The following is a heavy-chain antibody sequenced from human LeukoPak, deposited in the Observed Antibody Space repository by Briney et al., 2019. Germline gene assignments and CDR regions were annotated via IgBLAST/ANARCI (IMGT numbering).Heavy chain of an antibody. CDR2: ISAYNGDT. CDR1: GYTSSNSG. Sequence: ASVKVSCKASGYTSSNSGISWVRQAPGQGLAWMGWISAYNGDTNYAQKFQGRVTMTTDTSTSTAYMELKSLRSDDTAVYYCARDSGTDSYFDYWGQGTLVTVSS. J-gene: IGHJ4*02. D-gene: IGHD1-26*01. V-gene: IGHV1-18*01. CDR3: ARDSGTDSYFDY.